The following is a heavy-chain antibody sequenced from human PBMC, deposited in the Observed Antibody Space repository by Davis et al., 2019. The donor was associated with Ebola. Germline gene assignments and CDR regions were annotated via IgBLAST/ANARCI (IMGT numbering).Heavy chain of an antibody. V-gene: IGHV1-2*02. CDR1: GYTFTGYY. D-gene: IGHD5-18*01. CDR2: INPNSGGT. Sequence: AASVKVSCKASGYTFTGYYMHWVRQAPGQGLEWMGWINPNSGGTNYAQKLQGRVTMTTDTSTSTAYMELRSLRSDDTAVYYCARDGGFRGYSYGFDYWGQGTLVTVSS. J-gene: IGHJ4*02. CDR3: ARDGGFRGYSYGFDY.